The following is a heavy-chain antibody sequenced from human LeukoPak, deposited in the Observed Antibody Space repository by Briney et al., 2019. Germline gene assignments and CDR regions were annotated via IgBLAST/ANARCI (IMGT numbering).Heavy chain of an antibody. D-gene: IGHD1-14*01. CDR1: GYTFTDYY. J-gene: IGHJ4*02. Sequence: ASVKVSCKASGYTFTDYYMHWVRQAPGQGLEWMGWINPNSGATNYAQKFQGRVTVTRDTSIRIAYMELSSLRSDDTAVYYCARANHNGYWGQGTLVTVSS. CDR3: ARANHNGY. CDR2: INPNSGAT. V-gene: IGHV1-2*02.